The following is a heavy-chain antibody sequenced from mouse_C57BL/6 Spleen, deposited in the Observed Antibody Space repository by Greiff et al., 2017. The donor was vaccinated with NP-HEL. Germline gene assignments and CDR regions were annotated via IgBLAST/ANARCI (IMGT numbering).Heavy chain of an antibody. D-gene: IGHD6-5*01. Sequence: EVHLVESGGGLVKPGGSLKLSCAASGFTFSDYGMHWVRQAPEKGLEWVAYISSGSSTIYYADTVKGRFTISRDNAKNTLFLQMTSLRSEDTAMYYCARSYDSYAMDYWGQGTSVTVSS. CDR1: GFTFSDYG. J-gene: IGHJ4*01. V-gene: IGHV5-17*01. CDR2: ISSGSSTI. CDR3: ARSYDSYAMDY.